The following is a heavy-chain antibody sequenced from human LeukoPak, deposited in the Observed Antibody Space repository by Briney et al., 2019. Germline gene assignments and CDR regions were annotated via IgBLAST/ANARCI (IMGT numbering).Heavy chain of an antibody. Sequence: AGGSLRLSCAASGFTFTNYVMSWVRQAPGKGLEWVSGISASGVSTYYADSVKGRFTISRDNSKNTLYLQMNILRAEDTALYYCAKLMDSTWYGGFDNWGQGTLVTVSS. CDR1: GFTFTNYV. J-gene: IGHJ4*02. CDR2: ISASGVST. CDR3: AKLMDSTWYGGFDN. D-gene: IGHD6-13*01. V-gene: IGHV3-23*01.